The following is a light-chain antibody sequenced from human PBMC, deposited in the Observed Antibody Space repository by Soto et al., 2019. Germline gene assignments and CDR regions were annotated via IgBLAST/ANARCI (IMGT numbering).Light chain of an antibody. J-gene: IGKJ1*01. CDR2: GAS. CDR1: QTISGT. Sequence: EIVMTQSPATMSVSPGGRATLSCRASQTISGTLAWYQQKPGQAPRLLIHGASTRAPGFPARFSGSGSGTDFTLTISSLQSEDFAVYYCQQYDNWPWTFGQGTKVDIK. V-gene: IGKV3-15*01. CDR3: QQYDNWPWT.